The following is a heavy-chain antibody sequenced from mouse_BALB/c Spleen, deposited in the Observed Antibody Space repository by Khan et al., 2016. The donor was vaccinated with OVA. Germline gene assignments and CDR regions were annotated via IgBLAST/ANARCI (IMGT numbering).Heavy chain of an antibody. CDR2: IRKKASGYTT. D-gene: IGHD1-2*01. CDR1: GFTFSDYY. Sequence: EVELVESGGGLVEPGGSLRLSCATSGFTFSDYYMSWVRQPPGKALEWLGFIRKKASGYTTAYSAYVKCRFTISRDHSPSILYLQMNSLRAEDSATYYCARVDYGYGFAYWGQGTLVTVSA. V-gene: IGHV7-3*02. J-gene: IGHJ3*01. CDR3: ARVDYGYGFAY.